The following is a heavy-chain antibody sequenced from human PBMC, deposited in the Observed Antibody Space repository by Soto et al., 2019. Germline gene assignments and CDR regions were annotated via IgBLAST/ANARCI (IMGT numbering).Heavy chain of an antibody. CDR2: IFSSGST. CDR1: GGSINTFY. V-gene: IGHV4-4*07. Sequence: PSETLSLTCTVSGGSINTFYWSWVRQPAGKGLEWIGRIFSSGSTSFNPSLESRVAMSVDTSKNQFSLKLSSVTAADTAVYYCARGVTGLGYWGQGTLVTVSS. J-gene: IGHJ4*02. D-gene: IGHD1-20*01. CDR3: ARGVTGLGY.